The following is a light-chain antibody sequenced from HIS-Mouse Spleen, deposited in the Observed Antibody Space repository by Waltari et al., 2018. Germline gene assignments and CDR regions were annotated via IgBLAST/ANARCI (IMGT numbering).Light chain of an antibody. Sequence: DIQLTQSPSFLSASVGDRVTITCRASQGISSYLAWYQQKPGKAPKLLMYAASTLQSGVPSRFSGSGSGTEFNLTISSLQPEDFATDYCQQLNSYPPTFGHGTKVEIK. CDR1: QGISSY. CDR3: QQLNSYPPT. J-gene: IGKJ1*01. CDR2: AAS. V-gene: IGKV1-9*01.